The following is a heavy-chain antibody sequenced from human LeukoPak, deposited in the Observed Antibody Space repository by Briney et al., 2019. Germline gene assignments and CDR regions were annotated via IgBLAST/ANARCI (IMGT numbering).Heavy chain of an antibody. CDR2: VYSSGRT. CDR1: GGSISNYY. CDR3: ARQGVHPRGGPTPNNWFDP. V-gene: IGHV4-59*08. J-gene: IGHJ5*02. D-gene: IGHD3-10*01. Sequence: SETLSLTCTVSGGSISNYYWSWIRQPPGKGLEWIGYVYSSGRTNYNPSLKGRVTMSADTPKNQFSLKLSSVTAADTAVYYCARQGVHPRGGPTPNNWFDPWGQGTLVTVSS.